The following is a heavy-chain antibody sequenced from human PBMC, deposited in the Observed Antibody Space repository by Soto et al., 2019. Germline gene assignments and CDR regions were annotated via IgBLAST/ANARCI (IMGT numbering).Heavy chain of an antibody. CDR3: ARGGRGRTSWALFDY. Sequence: LSLTCTVSGGSISSYYWSWIRQPPGKGLEWIGYIYYSGSTNYNPSLKSRVTISVDTSKNQFSLKLSSVTAADTAVYYCARGGRGRTSWALFDYWGQGTLVTSPQ. CDR1: GGSISSYY. V-gene: IGHV4-59*01. CDR2: IYYSGST. J-gene: IGHJ4*02. D-gene: IGHD2-2*01.